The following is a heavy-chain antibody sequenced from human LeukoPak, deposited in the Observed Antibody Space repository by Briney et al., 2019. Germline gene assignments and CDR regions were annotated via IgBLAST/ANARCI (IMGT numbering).Heavy chain of an antibody. Sequence: GRSLRLSCAASGLIFSGYAMHWVRQAPGKGLEWVAVIWYDGSNKHHADSVKGQFTISRDNSKNTLYLQMNSLRTEDTAVYYCARDPSRSLDYWGQGTLVTVSS. CDR2: IWYDGSNK. CDR1: GLIFSGYA. J-gene: IGHJ4*02. CDR3: ARDPSRSLDY. V-gene: IGHV3-33*01. D-gene: IGHD6-13*01.